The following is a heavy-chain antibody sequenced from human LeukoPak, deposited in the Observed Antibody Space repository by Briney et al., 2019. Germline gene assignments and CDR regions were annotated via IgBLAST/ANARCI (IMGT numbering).Heavy chain of an antibody. CDR2: IDTKGTRT. V-gene: IGHV3-23*01. CDR3: VKEVVATIPPL. D-gene: IGHD5-12*01. Sequence: GGSLRLSCAASGFILSNCAMTWVRQAPGKGLEWVSGIDTKGTRTYYADSVKGRFTISRDNSKNTLFLQLNSLRAEDTAVYYCVKEVVATIPPLWGQGTLVTVSS. J-gene: IGHJ4*02. CDR1: GFILSNCA.